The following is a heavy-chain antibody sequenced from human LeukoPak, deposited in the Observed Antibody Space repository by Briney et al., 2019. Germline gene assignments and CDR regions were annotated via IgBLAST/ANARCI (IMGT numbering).Heavy chain of an antibody. Sequence: GGSLRLSCAASGFTFSNHGMHWVRQAPGKGLEWVSTIRSNGATASNADSVKGRFTISRDNSKNTVHLQVNSLRVEDTAIYYCARGQEFDDGVFDSWGQGTLVTVSS. D-gene: IGHD1-1*01. V-gene: IGHV3-23*01. CDR1: GFTFSNHG. CDR3: ARGQEFDDGVFDS. J-gene: IGHJ4*02. CDR2: IRSNGATA.